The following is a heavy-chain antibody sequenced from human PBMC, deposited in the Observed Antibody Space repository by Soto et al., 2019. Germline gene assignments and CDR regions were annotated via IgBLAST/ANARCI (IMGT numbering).Heavy chain of an antibody. V-gene: IGHV4-31*03. CDR3: AASCVGCGGFNYYGMDV. Sequence: QVQLQESGPGLVKPSLTLSLSCTVSGGSISSGGYYWSWIRQHPGKGLEWIGYIYYSGSTYYNPSLKSRVTISVDTSKNQFSLKLSSVTAADTAVYYCAASCVGCGGFNYYGMDVWGQGTTVTVSS. CDR1: GGSISSGGYY. CDR2: IYYSGST. D-gene: IGHD2-21*01. J-gene: IGHJ6*02.